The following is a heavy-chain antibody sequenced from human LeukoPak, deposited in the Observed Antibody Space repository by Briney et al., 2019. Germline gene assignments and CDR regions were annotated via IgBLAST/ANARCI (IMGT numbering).Heavy chain of an antibody. V-gene: IGHV3-23*01. D-gene: IGHD3-22*01. CDR1: GFTFSSYG. J-gene: IGHJ4*02. Sequence: GGTLRLSCAASGFTFSSYGMSWVRQAPGKGLEWVSAISGSGGSIYYADSVKGRFTISRDNSKNTLYLQMNSLRAEDTAVYYCAKDQDDSSGYYFPSFDYWGQGTLVTVSS. CDR2: ISGSGGSI. CDR3: AKDQDDSSGYYFPSFDY.